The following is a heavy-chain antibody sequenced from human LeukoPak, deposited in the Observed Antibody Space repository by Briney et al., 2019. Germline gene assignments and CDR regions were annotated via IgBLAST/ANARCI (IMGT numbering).Heavy chain of an antibody. Sequence: SETLSLTCTVSGGSITRYYWSWIRQPPGKGLEYIGYIYCSGSSNYNPSLKGRVPISVDTSKNQFSLKLNSVTAADTAVYYCASILYGANGFDFWGQGILVTVSS. CDR2: IYCSGSS. V-gene: IGHV4-59*01. J-gene: IGHJ4*02. CDR1: GGSITRYY. D-gene: IGHD4/OR15-4a*01. CDR3: ASILYGANGFDF.